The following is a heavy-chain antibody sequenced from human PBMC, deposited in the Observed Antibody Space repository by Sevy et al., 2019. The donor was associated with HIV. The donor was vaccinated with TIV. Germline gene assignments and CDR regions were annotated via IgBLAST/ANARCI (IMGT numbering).Heavy chain of an antibody. V-gene: IGHV3-53*01. J-gene: IGHJ4*02. CDR3: ARKYDSSGYFDY. Sequence: GGSLRLSCVVSGFSVSSNYMSWVRQAPGKGLEWVSNIYSDGRTYYADSVRGRFTISRDDSKNSLYLQLNSLRAEDTAIYYCARKYDSSGYFDYWGQGTLVTVSS. D-gene: IGHD3-22*01. CDR2: IYSDGRT. CDR1: GFSVSSNY.